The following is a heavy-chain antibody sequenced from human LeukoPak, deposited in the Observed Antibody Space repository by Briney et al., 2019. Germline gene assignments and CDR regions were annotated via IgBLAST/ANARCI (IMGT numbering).Heavy chain of an antibody. CDR1: GFTFSDYY. CDR2: TSYSGST. D-gene: IGHD3-16*02. J-gene: IGHJ5*02. V-gene: IGHV4-38-2*01. CDR3: ARPRQGGDYVWGSYRYTSWFDP. Sequence: PGGSLRLSCAASGFTFSDYYMSWIRQPPGKGLEWIGSTSYSGSTYYNPSLKSRVTMSLDTSKSQFSLKLSSVTAADTAVYYCARPRQGGDYVWGSYRYTSWFDPWGQGTLVTVSS.